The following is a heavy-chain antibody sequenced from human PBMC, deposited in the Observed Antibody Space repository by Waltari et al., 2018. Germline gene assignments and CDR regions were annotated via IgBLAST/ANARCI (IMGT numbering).Heavy chain of an antibody. CDR2: IYHSGST. Sequence: QVQLQESGPGLVKPSETLSLTCTVSGYSISSGYSWGWIRQPPGKGLEWIGSIYHSGSTYYNPSLKSRVTISVDTSKNQFSLKLSSVTAADTAVYYCARDEIAAAGGAFDIWGQGTMVTVSS. J-gene: IGHJ3*02. CDR1: GYSISSGYS. D-gene: IGHD6-13*01. V-gene: IGHV4-38-2*02. CDR3: ARDEIAAAGGAFDI.